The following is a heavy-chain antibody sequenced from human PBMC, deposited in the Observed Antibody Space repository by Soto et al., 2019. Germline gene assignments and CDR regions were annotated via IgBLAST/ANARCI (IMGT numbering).Heavy chain of an antibody. V-gene: IGHV4-34*01. D-gene: IGHD5-12*01. CDR3: ARALRGYSGD. CDR1: GGSFSGYY. Sequence: QVQLQQWGAGLLKPSETLSLTCAVYGGSFSGYYWSWIRQPPGKGLEWIGEINHSESTNYNPSLKSRVTISVDTSKNQFSLKLSSVTAADTAVYYCARALRGYSGDWGQGTLVTVSS. J-gene: IGHJ4*02. CDR2: INHSEST.